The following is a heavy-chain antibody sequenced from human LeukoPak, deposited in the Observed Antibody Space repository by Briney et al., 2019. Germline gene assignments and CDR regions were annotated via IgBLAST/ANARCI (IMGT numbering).Heavy chain of an antibody. CDR1: GGSINSYY. D-gene: IGHD2-2*01. J-gene: IGHJ6*02. CDR3: ARDCSSTSCYVRDSYYYGMDV. V-gene: IGHV4-4*07. Sequence: SETLSLTCTVSGGSINSYYWSWIRQPAGKGLEWIGRIYSSGSTNYHPSPKSRVSISGNTSKNHFSLKLISVTAEDTDVYYCARDCSSTSCYVRDSYYYGMDVWGQGTTVTVSS. CDR2: IYSSGST.